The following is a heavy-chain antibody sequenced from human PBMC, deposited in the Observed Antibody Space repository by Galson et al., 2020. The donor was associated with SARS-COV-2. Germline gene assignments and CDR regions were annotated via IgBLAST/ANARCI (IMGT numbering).Heavy chain of an antibody. V-gene: IGHV4-4*02. J-gene: IGHJ4*02. CDR2: VYHSGRT. CDR1: GDSIRTSVW. D-gene: IGHD6-19*01. CDR3: ARTDLTVGGWSFAS. Sequence: SETLSLTCAVSGDSIRTSVWWTWVRQSPGKGLEWIGEVYHSGRTNYNPSLKSRVSITIDKSKNHFTLNLRSVTAADTAVYYCARTDLTVGGWSFASWGQGTRVTVSS.